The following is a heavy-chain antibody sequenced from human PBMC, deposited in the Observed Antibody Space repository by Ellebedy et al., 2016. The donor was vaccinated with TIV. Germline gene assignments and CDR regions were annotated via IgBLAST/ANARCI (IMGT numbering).Heavy chain of an antibody. CDR2: FSGSVKTP. CDR1: GFTFSNYA. Sequence: GESLKISCAASGFTFSNYAMSWPRQAPGKRLEWVSSFSGSVKTPYTADSVKVRFIVSRDSSRNTLYLQMNSLRAEDTALYYCAKATLGTCSGAKCYYFDYWGRGTPVTVSS. V-gene: IGHV3-23*01. D-gene: IGHD2-15*01. CDR3: AKATLGTCSGAKCYYFDY. J-gene: IGHJ4*02.